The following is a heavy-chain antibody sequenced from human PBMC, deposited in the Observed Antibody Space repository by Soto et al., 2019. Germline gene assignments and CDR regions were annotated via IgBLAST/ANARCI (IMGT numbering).Heavy chain of an antibody. Sequence: QVQLVQSGAEVKKPGSSVKVSCKASGGTFSSYAISWVRQAPGQGLEWMGGIIPIFGTANYAQKFQGRVTITADESTSTAYMEVSSLRSEDTAVYYCAREGAGSSWYKPSSSFEYWGQGTLVTFSS. J-gene: IGHJ4*02. D-gene: IGHD6-13*01. CDR1: GGTFSSYA. CDR3: AREGAGSSWYKPSSSFEY. V-gene: IGHV1-69*01. CDR2: IIPIFGTA.